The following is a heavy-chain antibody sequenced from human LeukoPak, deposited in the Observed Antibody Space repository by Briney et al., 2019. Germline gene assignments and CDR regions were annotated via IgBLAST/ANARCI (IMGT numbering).Heavy chain of an antibody. D-gene: IGHD3-10*01. J-gene: IGHJ6*02. CDR2: ISYDGGTK. Sequence: GGSLRLSCAASGFTFSTHSMHWVRQAPGKGLKWVANISYDGGTKYYADSVKGRFTIARDNSKNTLYLQMNSLRIEDTAVYYCARRVEGRGSYHNYAMDVWGQGATVTVSS. CDR3: ARRVEGRGSYHNYAMDV. CDR1: GFTFSTHS. V-gene: IGHV3-30-3*01.